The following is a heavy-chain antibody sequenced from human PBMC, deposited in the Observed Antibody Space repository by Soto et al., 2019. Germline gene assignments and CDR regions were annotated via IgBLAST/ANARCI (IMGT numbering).Heavy chain of an antibody. CDR3: AGPGIAAAVY. D-gene: IGHD6-25*01. Sequence: EVQLVESGGGLVQPGGSLRLSCAAYGFTFSTYWMHWVRQAPGKGLVWVSLINTDGSTTTYADSVKGRFTISRDNAKNTLYLQMNSLRAEDTAVYYCAGPGIAAAVYWGQGTLVTVSS. V-gene: IGHV3-74*01. CDR2: INTDGSTT. J-gene: IGHJ4*02. CDR1: GFTFSTYW.